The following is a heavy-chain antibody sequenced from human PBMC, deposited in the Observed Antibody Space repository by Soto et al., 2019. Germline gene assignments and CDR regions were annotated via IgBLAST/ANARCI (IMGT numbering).Heavy chain of an antibody. CDR3: ARGRGGYSNYYYYGMDV. Sequence: SGPTLVSPTYPLTLTCPVSGFSLSNARMGVSWIRQPPGKALEWLAHIFSNDEKSYSTSLKCRLTISKDTSKSQVVLTMTNMDPVDTATYYCARGRGGYSNYYYYGMDVWGQGTTVTVSS. CDR2: IFSNDEK. V-gene: IGHV2-26*01. CDR1: GFSLSNARMG. D-gene: IGHD4-4*01. J-gene: IGHJ6*02.